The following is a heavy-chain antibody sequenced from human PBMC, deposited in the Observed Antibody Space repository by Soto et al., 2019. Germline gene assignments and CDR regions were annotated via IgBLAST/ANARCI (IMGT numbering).Heavy chain of an antibody. J-gene: IGHJ4*02. CDR2: IYYSGST. D-gene: IGHD2-21*02. CDR1: GGSISSGDYY. V-gene: IGHV4-30-4*01. Sequence: SETLSLTCTVSGGSISSGDYYWSWVRQPPGKGLEWIGYIYYSGSTYYNPSLKSRVTISVDTSKNQFSPKLSSVTAADTAVYYCARVVTAIQGFDYWGQGALVTVSS. CDR3: ARVVTAIQGFDY.